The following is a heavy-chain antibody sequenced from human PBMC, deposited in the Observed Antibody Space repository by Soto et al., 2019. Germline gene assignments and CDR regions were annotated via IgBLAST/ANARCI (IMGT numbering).Heavy chain of an antibody. CDR3: AKFLDGFNSAAGDY. D-gene: IGHD2-21*01. J-gene: IGHJ4*02. Sequence: GGSPRLSCAASGFTFSNYGMHWVRQAPGKGLEWVAVISYDGSNIYYADSVKGRFTISRDNSKNTLYLQMNSLRDEDTAVYYCAKFLDGFNSAAGDYWGQGTLVTVSS. CDR1: GFTFSNYG. V-gene: IGHV3-30*18. CDR2: ISYDGSNI.